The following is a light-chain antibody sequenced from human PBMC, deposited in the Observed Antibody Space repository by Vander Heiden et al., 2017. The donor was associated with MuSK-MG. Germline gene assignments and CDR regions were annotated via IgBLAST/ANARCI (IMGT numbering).Light chain of an antibody. CDR2: WAC. CDR1: QSVLYSSSNKNY. Sequence: DIGMTQSPASLAVSLGERATVSCKSSQSVLYSSSNKNYLAWYQQYLLQPPKLLLYWACTRESGVPDRFSGSGSGTDFTLTISSLQAEDVAVYYCLHQDSIPLTFGLGTRLDIK. J-gene: IGKJ3*01. V-gene: IGKV4-1*01. CDR3: LHQDSIPLT.